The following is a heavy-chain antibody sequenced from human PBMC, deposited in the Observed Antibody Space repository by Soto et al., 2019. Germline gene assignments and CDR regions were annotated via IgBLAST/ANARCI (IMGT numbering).Heavy chain of an antibody. CDR2: IYYSGST. Sequence: QVQLQESGPGLVKPSQTLSLTCTVSGGSISSGDYYWSWIRQPPGKGLEWIGYIYYSGSTYYNPSLKRRVTISVDTSKNQFSLKLSSVTAADTAVYYCARDWFGEPGVRVFDYWGQGTLVTVSS. D-gene: IGHD3-10*01. CDR3: ARDWFGEPGVRVFDY. CDR1: GGSISSGDYY. V-gene: IGHV4-30-4*01. J-gene: IGHJ4*02.